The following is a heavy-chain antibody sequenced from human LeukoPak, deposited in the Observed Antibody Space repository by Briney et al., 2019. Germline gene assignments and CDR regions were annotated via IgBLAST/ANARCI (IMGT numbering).Heavy chain of an antibody. D-gene: IGHD3-3*01. CDR2: IIPILGIA. V-gene: IGHV1-69*04. J-gene: IGHJ5*02. Sequence: GASVKVSCKASGGTFSSYAISWVRQAPGQGLEWMGRIIPILGIANYAQMFQGRVTITADKSTSTAYMELSSLRSEDTAVYYCARSAGVVMSWFDPWGQGTLVTVSS. CDR1: GGTFSSYA. CDR3: ARSAGVVMSWFDP.